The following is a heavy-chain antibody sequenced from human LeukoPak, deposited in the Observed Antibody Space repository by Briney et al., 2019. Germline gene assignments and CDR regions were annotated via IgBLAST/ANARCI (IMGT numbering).Heavy chain of an antibody. CDR2: IYSGGST. Sequence: WVSVIYSGGSTYYADSVKGRFTISRDNSENTLYLQMNSLRSDDTAVYYCARALVGATGFDYWGQGTLVTVSS. V-gene: IGHV3-53*05. J-gene: IGHJ4*02. D-gene: IGHD1-26*01. CDR3: ARALVGATGFDY.